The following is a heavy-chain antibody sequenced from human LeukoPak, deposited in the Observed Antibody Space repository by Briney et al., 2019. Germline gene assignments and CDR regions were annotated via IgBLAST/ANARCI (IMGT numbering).Heavy chain of an antibody. V-gene: IGHV1-2*02. CDR2: INPGNGDT. D-gene: IGHD6-19*01. CDR1: GYTFTGYY. Sequence: ASVKVSCKASGYTFTGYYIHWVRQAPGQGLEWMGWINPGNGDTNYAQRFQGRVTLTRATSISTAYMELDSLTSDDTAVYFCARDIGHRSGSPAFDYWGQGSLVTVSS. CDR3: ARDIGHRSGSPAFDY. J-gene: IGHJ4*02.